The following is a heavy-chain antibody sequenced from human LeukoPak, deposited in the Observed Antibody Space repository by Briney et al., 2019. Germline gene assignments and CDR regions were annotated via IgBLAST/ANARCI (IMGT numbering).Heavy chain of an antibody. V-gene: IGHV4-30-4*08. J-gene: IGHJ5*02. Sequence: SETLSLTCTVSGGSISSADYYWSWIRQPPGKGLEWIGYIYYSGNTYYNPSLKSRVTISVDTSKNQFSLKLSSVTAADTAVYYCARGRGTMVRGVIIRRRNWFDPWGQGTLVTVSS. CDR2: IYYSGNT. D-gene: IGHD3-10*01. CDR1: GGSISSADYY. CDR3: ARGRGTMVRGVIIRRRNWFDP.